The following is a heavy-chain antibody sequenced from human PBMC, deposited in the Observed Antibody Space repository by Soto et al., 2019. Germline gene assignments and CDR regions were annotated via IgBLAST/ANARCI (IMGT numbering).Heavy chain of an antibody. CDR2: IVPNVGTV. D-gene: IGHD3-3*01. V-gene: IGHV1-69*06. Sequence: QMRLVQSGAEVKKPGSSVKVSCKASGGTLSSFINYPINWVRQAPGQGLEWMGGIVPNVGTVNYAQKFRGRVTITADKSTGTAYMEVSSLRSEDTALYYCARRDTSGFLRYFDNWGQGTLVTVSS. CDR3: ARRDTSGFLRYFDN. CDR1: GGTLSSFINYP. J-gene: IGHJ4*02.